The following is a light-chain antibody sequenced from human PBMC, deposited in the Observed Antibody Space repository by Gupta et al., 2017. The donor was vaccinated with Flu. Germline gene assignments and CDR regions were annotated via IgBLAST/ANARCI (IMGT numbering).Light chain of an antibody. V-gene: IGKV1-39*01. J-gene: IGKJ2*01. CDR3: QQRYSTPYT. CDR1: VSMATY. Sequence: DIQMTQSPSSLSASVGDRVTISCRASVSMATYVNWYQQKPGKAPKLLIYFASSLHSGVPSRFSGSGSGTDFTLTITDVQPEDVATYYCQQRYSTPYTFGQGTKVEIK. CDR2: FAS.